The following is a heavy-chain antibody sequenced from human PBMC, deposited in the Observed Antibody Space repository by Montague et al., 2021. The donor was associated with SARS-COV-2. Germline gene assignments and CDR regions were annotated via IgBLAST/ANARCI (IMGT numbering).Heavy chain of an antibody. V-gene: IGHV4-34*01. CDR1: GGSFSGYC. CDR3: ARGVFGENRYASGGFLAHHYNRLDV. CDR2: INHSGDT. Sequence: SETLSLTCAVYGGSFSGYCWSWIRQSPGKGLEWIGEINHSGDTNYNPPLKSRVTISVDTSKNQFSLKLRSVTAADTAVYYCARGVFGENRYASGGFLAHHYNRLDVWGQGTLVTVSS. D-gene: IGHD2-15*01. J-gene: IGHJ5*02.